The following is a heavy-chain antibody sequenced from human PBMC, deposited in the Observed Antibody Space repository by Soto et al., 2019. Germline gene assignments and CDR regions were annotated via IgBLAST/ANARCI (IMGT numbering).Heavy chain of an antibody. Sequence: QVQLVQSGAEVKKPGASVKVSCKASGYSFTSYDMNWVRQAPGQGLEWMGWVNPNSGDTDYAQKFQDRGTMTTDTSIRTAYMELSSLRSEYTAVYYCARVSFLAPVTGAEIFDFWGQGTMVTVSS. J-gene: IGHJ3*01. CDR1: GYSFTSYD. V-gene: IGHV1-8*01. D-gene: IGHD2-21*02. CDR3: ARVSFLAPVTGAEIFDF. CDR2: VNPNSGDT.